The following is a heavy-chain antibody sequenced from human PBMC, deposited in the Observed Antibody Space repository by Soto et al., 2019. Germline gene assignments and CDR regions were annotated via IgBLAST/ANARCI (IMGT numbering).Heavy chain of an antibody. CDR2: ISGSGGST. Sequence: GGSLRLSCAASGITFSSYAMSWVRQAPGKGLEWVSAISGSGGSTYYADSVKGRFTISRDNSKNTLYLQMNSLRAEDTAVYYCAKKGGGSRSGMDVWGQGTTVTVSS. J-gene: IGHJ6*02. CDR3: AKKGGGSRSGMDV. D-gene: IGHD2-15*01. V-gene: IGHV3-23*01. CDR1: GITFSSYA.